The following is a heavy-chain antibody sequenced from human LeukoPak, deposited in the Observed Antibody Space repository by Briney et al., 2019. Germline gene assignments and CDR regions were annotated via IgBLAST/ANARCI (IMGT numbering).Heavy chain of an antibody. Sequence: SETLSLTCTVSGGSISSSSYYWGWIRQPPGKGLEWIGYIYYSGSPDYNPSLKSRVTISVDTSKNQFSLNLSSVTAADTAMYYCARGGSGWNYYYYYMDVWGKGTTVTISS. CDR3: ARGGSGWNYYYYYMDV. J-gene: IGHJ6*03. CDR2: IYYSGSP. D-gene: IGHD6-19*01. CDR1: GGSISSSSYY. V-gene: IGHV4-61*05.